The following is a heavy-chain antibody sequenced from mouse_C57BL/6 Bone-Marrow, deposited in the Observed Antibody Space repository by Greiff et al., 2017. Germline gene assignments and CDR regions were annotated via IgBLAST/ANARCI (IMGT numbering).Heavy chain of an antibody. Sequence: QVQLQQSGAELVNPGASVKMSCKASGYTFTTYPIEWMKQNHGKSLEWIGNFHPYNDDTKYNEKFKGKATLTVEKSSSTVYLELSRLTSDDSAVYYCAILYYDYGYYAMDYWGQGTSVTVSS. J-gene: IGHJ4*01. CDR2: FHPYNDDT. D-gene: IGHD2-4*01. V-gene: IGHV1-47*01. CDR1: GYTFTTYP. CDR3: AILYYDYGYYAMDY.